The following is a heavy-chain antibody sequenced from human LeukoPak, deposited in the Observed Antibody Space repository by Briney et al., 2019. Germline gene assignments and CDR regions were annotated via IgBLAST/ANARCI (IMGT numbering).Heavy chain of an antibody. J-gene: IGHJ4*02. CDR1: GCTFTGYY. CDR3: ARDYSSSIY. D-gene: IGHD6-6*01. V-gene: IGHV1-2*02. Sequence: ASVKVSCKASGCTFTGYYMYWMRQAPGQGLEWMGWINPNSGDTNYAQKFQGRVTMTSDTSISTAYMELTRLRSDDTAMYYCARDYSSSIYWGQGTLVTVSS. CDR2: INPNSGDT.